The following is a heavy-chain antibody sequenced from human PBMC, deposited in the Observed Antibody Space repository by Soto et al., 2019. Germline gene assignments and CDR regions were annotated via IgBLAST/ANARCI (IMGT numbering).Heavy chain of an antibody. D-gene: IGHD4-17*01. Sequence: GGSLRLSCAASGFTFSSYDMHWVRQATGKGLEWVSAIGTAGDTYYPGSVKGRFTISRENAKNSLYLQMNSLRAGDTAVYYCARGAGATMTTVTVYYMDVWGKGTTVTVSS. CDR2: IGTAGDT. V-gene: IGHV3-13*01. CDR1: GFTFSSYD. CDR3: ARGAGATMTTVTVYYMDV. J-gene: IGHJ6*03.